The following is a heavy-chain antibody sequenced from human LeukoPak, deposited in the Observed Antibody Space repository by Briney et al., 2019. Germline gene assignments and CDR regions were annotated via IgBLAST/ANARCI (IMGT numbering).Heavy chain of an antibody. CDR1: GGSISSYY. J-gene: IGHJ4*02. Sequence: SETLSLTCTVSGGSISSYYWSWLRQPPGKGLEWIGYIYYSGSTNYNPSLKSRVTISVDTSKNQFSLKLSSVTAADTAVYYCARRFSGYDDYWGQGTLVTVSS. D-gene: IGHD3-3*01. CDR3: ARRFSGYDDY. CDR2: IYYSGST. V-gene: IGHV4-59*08.